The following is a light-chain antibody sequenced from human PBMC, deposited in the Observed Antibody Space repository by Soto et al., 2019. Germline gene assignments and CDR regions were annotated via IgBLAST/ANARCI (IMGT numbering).Light chain of an antibody. V-gene: IGKV1-39*01. CDR2: DAS. J-gene: IGKJ3*01. Sequence: DIQLTQSPSSLSASVGDKVTITCRASQSIRSYLNWVQQKPGKAPKLLIYDASSLQTGVPSRFSGSGSGTDFTLTISSLQPEDAATYFCQKCSGPPPFTFGPGTTVDIK. CDR3: QKCSGPPPFT. CDR1: QSIRSY.